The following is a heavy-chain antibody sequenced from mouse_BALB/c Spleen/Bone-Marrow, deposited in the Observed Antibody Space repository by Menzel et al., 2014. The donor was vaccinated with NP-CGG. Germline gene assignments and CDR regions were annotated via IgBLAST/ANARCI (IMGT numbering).Heavy chain of an antibody. CDR3: AREGRGYYGSSGAAMDY. D-gene: IGHD1-1*01. CDR2: IWAGGST. CDR1: GFSLTSYG. Sequence: VKLVESGPGLVAPSQSLSIRCTVSGFSLTSYGVHWVRQPPGQGLEWLGVIWAGGSTNYNSALMSRLSINKDNSKSQVLLKMNSLQTDDTAMYYCAREGRGYYGSSGAAMDYWGQGTTVTVSS. J-gene: IGHJ4*01. V-gene: IGHV2-9*02.